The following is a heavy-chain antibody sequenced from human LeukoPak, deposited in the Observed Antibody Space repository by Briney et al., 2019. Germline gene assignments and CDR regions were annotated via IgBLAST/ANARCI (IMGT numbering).Heavy chain of an antibody. CDR3: ARQGLIGGYSYGYYYYYYMDV. CDR1: GGSISSYY. Sequence: SETLSPTCTVSGGSISSYYWSWIRQPPGKGLEWIGYIYYSGSTNYNPSLKSRVTISVDTSKNQFSLKLSSVTAADTAVYYCARQGLIGGYSYGYYYYYYMDVWGKGTTVTVSS. J-gene: IGHJ6*03. D-gene: IGHD5-18*01. CDR2: IYYSGST. V-gene: IGHV4-59*01.